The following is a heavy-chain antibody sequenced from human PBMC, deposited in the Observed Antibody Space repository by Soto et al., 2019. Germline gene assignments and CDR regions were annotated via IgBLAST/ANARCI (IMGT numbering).Heavy chain of an antibody. J-gene: IGHJ3*02. D-gene: IGHD2-2*01. V-gene: IGHV3-48*01. CDR3: ARIGGRCSGTSCLAGDAFDI. Sequence: EVQLVESGGGLVQPGGSLRLSCAASGFTFSSYSMNWVRQAPGKGLEWVSYISSGSSTIYYADSVKGRFTISRDNAKNSLYLQVSSLRAEDTAVYYWARIGGRCSGTSCLAGDAFDIWGQGTMVTVSS. CDR1: GFTFSSYS. CDR2: ISSGSSTI.